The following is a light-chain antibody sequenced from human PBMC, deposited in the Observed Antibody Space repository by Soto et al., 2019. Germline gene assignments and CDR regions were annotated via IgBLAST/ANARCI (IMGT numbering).Light chain of an antibody. J-gene: IGKJ3*01. V-gene: IGKV3-15*01. CDR3: QQYDNWPPFT. CDR2: GAY. Sequence: EIVMTQSPATLSVSPGERATLSCRASQSVNSHLAWYQQKPVQAPRLLIYGAYYRATGIPARFSGSGSGTDFTLTISSLQSEDFAVYYCQQYDNWPPFTFGTGTKVDIK. CDR1: QSVNSH.